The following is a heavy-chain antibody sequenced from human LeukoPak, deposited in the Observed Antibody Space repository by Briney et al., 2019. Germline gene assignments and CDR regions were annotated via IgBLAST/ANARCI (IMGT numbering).Heavy chain of an antibody. D-gene: IGHD2-21*02. J-gene: IGHJ2*01. Sequence: GGSLRLSCAASGFTCSSYWMSWVRQAPGGGLQWVANIKQDGSEKYYADSVEGRFTISRDNAKNTLYLQMNSLRAEDTAVYYCAKLVVVTATYWYLDLWGRGTLVGVSS. CDR3: AKLVVVTATYWYLDL. CDR1: GFTCSSYW. V-gene: IGHV3-7*03. CDR2: IKQDGSEK.